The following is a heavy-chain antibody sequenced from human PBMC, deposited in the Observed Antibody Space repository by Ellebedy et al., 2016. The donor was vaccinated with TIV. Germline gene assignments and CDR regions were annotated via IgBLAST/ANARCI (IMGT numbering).Heavy chain of an antibody. CDR2: INPSGGST. Sequence: ASVKVSCKASGGTFSSYAISWVRQAPGQGLEWMGIINPSGGSTSYAQKFQGRVTMTRNTSISTAYMELSSLRSEDTAVYYCARGMYSSSWYSGYYYGMDVWGQGTTVTVSS. CDR1: GGTFSSYA. V-gene: IGHV1-8*02. D-gene: IGHD6-13*01. CDR3: ARGMYSSSWYSGYYYGMDV. J-gene: IGHJ6*02.